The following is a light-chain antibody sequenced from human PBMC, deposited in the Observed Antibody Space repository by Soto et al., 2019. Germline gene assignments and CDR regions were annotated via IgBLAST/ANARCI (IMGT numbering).Light chain of an antibody. V-gene: IGKV3-20*01. J-gene: IGKJ1*01. CDR1: QSVSSSY. CDR2: GAS. Sequence: EIVLTQSPGTLSLSPGERATLSCRASQSVSSSYLAWYQQKPGQAPRLLIYGASSRATGIPDRFSGSGSGTYFTITISRLEPVDFAVYYCQQYGSSLTWTFGQGTKVEIK. CDR3: QQYGSSLTWT.